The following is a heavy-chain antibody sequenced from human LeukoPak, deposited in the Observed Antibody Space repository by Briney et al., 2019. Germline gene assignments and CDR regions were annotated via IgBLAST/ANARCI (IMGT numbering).Heavy chain of an antibody. CDR3: ARAGSSSRWVNDY. CDR1: GYTFTGYY. CDR2: INPNSGGT. J-gene: IGHJ4*02. V-gene: IGHV1-2*02. Sequence: ASVKVSCKASGYTFTGYYMHWVRQAPGQGLEWMGWINPNSGGTNYAQKFQGRVTMTRDTSISTAYVELSRLTSDDTAVYYCARAGSSSRWVNDYWGQGTLVTVSS. D-gene: IGHD6-13*01.